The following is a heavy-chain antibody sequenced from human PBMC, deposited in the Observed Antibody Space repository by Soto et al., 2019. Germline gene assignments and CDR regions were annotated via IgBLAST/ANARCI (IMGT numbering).Heavy chain of an antibody. D-gene: IGHD6-19*01. Sequence: ASVKVSCKASGYTFTSYAMHWVRQAPGQRLEWMGWINAGNDNTKYSQKFQGRVTITRDTSASTAYMELSSLRSEDTAVYYCARDCIYSIGWYPSVERWGQGTLVTVSS. V-gene: IGHV1-3*01. CDR3: ARDCIYSIGWYPSVER. J-gene: IGHJ4*02. CDR2: INAGNDNT. CDR1: GYTFTSYA.